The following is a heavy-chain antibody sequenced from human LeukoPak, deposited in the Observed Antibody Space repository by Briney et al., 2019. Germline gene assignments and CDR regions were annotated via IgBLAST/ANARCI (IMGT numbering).Heavy chain of an antibody. J-gene: IGHJ4*02. CDR2: INPSSGGT. V-gene: IGHV1-2*02. Sequence: GASVKVSCTASGYTFTGYYMHWVRQAPGQGLEWMGWINPSSGGTNYAQKFQGRVTMTRDTSISTAYMELSRLRSDDTAVYNCAKDQQGDLDYWGQGTLVTVSS. CDR3: AKDQQGDLDY. D-gene: IGHD6-13*01. CDR1: GYTFTGYY.